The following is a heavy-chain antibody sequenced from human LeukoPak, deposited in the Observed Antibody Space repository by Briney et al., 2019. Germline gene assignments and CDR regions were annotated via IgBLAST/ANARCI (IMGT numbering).Heavy chain of an antibody. J-gene: IGHJ6*04. CDR1: GGSISSYY. Sequence: SETLSLTCTVSGGSISSYYWSWIRQPPGEGLEWIGYIYYSGSTNYNPSLKSRVTISVDTSKNQFSLKLSSVTAADTAVYYCARDRRGYCSSTSCYGPYYYYGMDVWGKGTTVTVSS. CDR3: ARDRRGYCSSTSCYGPYYYYGMDV. D-gene: IGHD2-2*01. V-gene: IGHV4-59*01. CDR2: IYYSGST.